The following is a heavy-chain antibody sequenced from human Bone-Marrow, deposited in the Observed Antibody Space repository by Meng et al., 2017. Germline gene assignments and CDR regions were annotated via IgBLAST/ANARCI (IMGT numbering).Heavy chain of an antibody. V-gene: IGHV4-39*01. CDR1: GGSIRRSSDY. D-gene: IGHD1-26*01. CDR2: IHYSGNT. Sequence: QLQLQESGPGLLKPSETLSLTCTVYGGSIRRSSDYWGWVRQPPGKGLEWIGSIHYSGNTYYNPSLKSRVTISEHTSKNQFSLKLSSVTAADTAVFYCARHLLVGATLNWFDPWGQGTLVTVSS. CDR3: ARHLLVGATLNWFDP. J-gene: IGHJ5*02.